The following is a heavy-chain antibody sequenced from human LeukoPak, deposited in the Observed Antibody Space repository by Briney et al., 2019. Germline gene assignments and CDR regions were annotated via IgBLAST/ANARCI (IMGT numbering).Heavy chain of an antibody. CDR3: ARLASSSWPLYCYCGMDV. J-gene: IGHJ6*02. CDR2: MNPTNGNT. CDR1: GYTFTSYD. D-gene: IGHD6-13*01. V-gene: IGHV1-8*01. Sequence: PSVKVSCKASGYTFTSYDINRVRQATGQGLEWMGWMNPTNGNTSYAQKFQGRVTMTRSTSISTAYMELSSLRSEDTAVHYCARLASSSWPLYCYCGMDVWGQGTTVTVSS.